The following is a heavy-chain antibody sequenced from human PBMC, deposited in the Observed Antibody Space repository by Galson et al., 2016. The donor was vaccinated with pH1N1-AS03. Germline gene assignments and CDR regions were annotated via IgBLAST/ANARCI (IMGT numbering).Heavy chain of an antibody. CDR3: ARYFYGDYSNWFDP. J-gene: IGHJ5*02. D-gene: IGHD4-17*01. V-gene: IGHV2-70*01. CDR1: GFSLSTSGMC. CDR2: LDWDDDK. Sequence: PALVKPTQTLTLTCTFSGFSLSTSGMCVSWIRQPPGKALEWLALLDWDDDKYYSTSLKTRLTISKDTSKNQVVLTMTNMDPVDTAMYYCARYFYGDYSNWFDPWGQGTLVTVSA.